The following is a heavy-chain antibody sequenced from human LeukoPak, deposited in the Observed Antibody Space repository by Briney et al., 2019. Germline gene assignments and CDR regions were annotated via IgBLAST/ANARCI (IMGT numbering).Heavy chain of an antibody. V-gene: IGHV6-1*01. CDR3: ARRAHLLWFGERYYYYYMDV. D-gene: IGHD3-10*01. CDR1: GDSVSSNSAA. CDR2: TYYRSKWYN. J-gene: IGHJ6*03. Sequence: SQTLSLTCAISGDSVSSNSAAWNWIRQSPSRGLEWLGRTYYRSKWYNDYAVSVKSRITINPDTSKNQFSLKLSSVTAADTAVYYCARRAHLLWFGERYYYYYMDVWGKGTTVTVSS.